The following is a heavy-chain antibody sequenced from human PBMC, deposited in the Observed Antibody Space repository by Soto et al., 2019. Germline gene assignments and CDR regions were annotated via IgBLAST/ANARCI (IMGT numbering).Heavy chain of an antibody. CDR2: TYYRSTWSN. Sequence: QVQLQQSGPGLVKPSQTLSLTCAISGDSVSSNSAAWTWIRQSPSRGLEWLGRTYYRSTWSNDSAISVKSRIAINPATSNNQFSLHLNSATPADTAVYYCARQIAATGTSGTFDYWGQGTLVTVSS. J-gene: IGHJ4*02. CDR1: GDSVSSNSAA. D-gene: IGHD6-13*01. CDR3: ARQIAATGTSGTFDY. V-gene: IGHV6-1*01.